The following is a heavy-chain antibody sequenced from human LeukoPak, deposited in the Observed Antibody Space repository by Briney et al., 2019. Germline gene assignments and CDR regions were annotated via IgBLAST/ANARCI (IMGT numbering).Heavy chain of an antibody. CDR3: ATDPSGPSDSSGWYYFDN. V-gene: IGHV3-7*01. D-gene: IGHD6-19*01. CDR2: IKQDASET. CDR1: GFIVSNYC. J-gene: IGHJ4*02. Sequence: GGSLRLSCAASGFIVSNYCMGWVRQAPGKGLEWVAYIKQDASETYYVDSVRGRFSISRDNAKNSLFLLMNSLRAEDTAVYYCATDPSGPSDSSGWYYFDNWGQGTLVTVSS.